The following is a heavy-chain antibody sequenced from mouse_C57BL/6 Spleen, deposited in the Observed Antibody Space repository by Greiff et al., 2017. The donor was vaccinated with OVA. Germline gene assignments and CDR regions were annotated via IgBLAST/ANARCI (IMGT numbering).Heavy chain of an antibody. CDR3: ARIYYYGKDFDY. V-gene: IGHV1-26*01. Sequence: EVQLQQSGPELVKPGASVKISCKASGYTFTDYYMNWVKQSHGKSLEWIGDINPNNGGTSYNQKFKGKATLTVDKSSSTAYMELRSLTSEDSAVYYCARIYYYGKDFDYWGQGTTLTVSS. CDR1: GYTFTDYY. CDR2: INPNNGGT. J-gene: IGHJ2*01. D-gene: IGHD1-1*01.